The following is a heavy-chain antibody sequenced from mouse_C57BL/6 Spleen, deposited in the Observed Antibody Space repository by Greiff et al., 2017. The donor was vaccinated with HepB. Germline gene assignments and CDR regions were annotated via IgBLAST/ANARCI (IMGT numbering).Heavy chain of an antibody. Sequence: VQLQQPGAELVMPGASVKLSCKASGYTFTSYWMHWVKQRPGQGLEWIGEIDPSDSYTNYNQKFKGKSTLTVDKSSSTAYMQLSSLTSEDSAVYYCARTTMVTTRYFDYWGQGTTLTVSS. CDR3: ARTTMVTTRYFDY. D-gene: IGHD2-2*01. J-gene: IGHJ2*01. CDR1: GYTFTSYW. V-gene: IGHV1-69*01. CDR2: IDPSDSYT.